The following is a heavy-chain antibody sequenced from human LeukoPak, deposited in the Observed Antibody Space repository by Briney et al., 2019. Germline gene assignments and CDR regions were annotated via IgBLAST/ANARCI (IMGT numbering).Heavy chain of an antibody. Sequence: GGSLRLSCAASGFTFSTYSMNWVRQAPGKGLEWFSYISSSSSTIYYADSVKGRFTISRDNAKNALYLQMNSLRAEDTAVYFCARSGYCTSTSCLNGRGAFDIWGQGTMVTVSS. D-gene: IGHD2-2*01. J-gene: IGHJ3*02. CDR1: GFTFSTYS. V-gene: IGHV3-48*04. CDR3: ARSGYCTSTSCLNGRGAFDI. CDR2: ISSSSSTI.